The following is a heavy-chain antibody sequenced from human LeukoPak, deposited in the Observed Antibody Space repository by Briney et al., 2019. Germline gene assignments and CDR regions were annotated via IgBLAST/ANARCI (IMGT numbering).Heavy chain of an antibody. J-gene: IGHJ5*02. V-gene: IGHV3-23*01. Sequence: GGSLRLSCAASGFTFSSYAMSWVRQAPGKGLEWVSAISGSGGSTYYADSVKGRFTISRDNSKNTLYLQMNSLRAEDTAVYYCAKPPPRAQWLGVSNWFDPWGQGTLVTVSS. CDR2: ISGSGGST. CDR3: AKPPPRAQWLGVSNWFDP. CDR1: GFTFSSYA. D-gene: IGHD6-19*01.